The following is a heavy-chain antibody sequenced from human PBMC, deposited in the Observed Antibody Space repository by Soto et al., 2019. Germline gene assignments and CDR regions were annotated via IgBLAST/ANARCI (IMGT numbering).Heavy chain of an antibody. V-gene: IGHV1-2*02. CDR2: INPNSGGT. D-gene: IGHD1-7*01. CDR1: GYSFTAYY. CDR3: AGYTCNYSYCYDSMDV. J-gene: IGHJ6*02. Sequence: QVQLVQSGAEVKEPGASVKVSCGASGYSFTAYYIHWVRLTPGQGVEWMGWINPNSGGTNYAQKFQGRGTMTRDTPISTAYMEQSRLRSDDTAVYYCAGYTCNYSYCYDSMDVWGQGTKVTVSS.